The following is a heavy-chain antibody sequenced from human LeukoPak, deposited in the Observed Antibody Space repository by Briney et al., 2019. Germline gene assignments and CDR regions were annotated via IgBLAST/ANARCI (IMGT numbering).Heavy chain of an antibody. CDR1: GGTFSSYA. CDR3: ASRTIYGGNGGPFDY. J-gene: IGHJ4*02. D-gene: IGHD4/OR15-4a*01. CDR2: IIPIFGTA. Sequence: SVKVSCKASGGTFSSYAISWVRQAPGQGLEWVGGIIPIFGTANYAQKFQGRVTITTDESTSTAYMELSSLRSEDTAVYYCASRTIYGGNGGPFDYWGQGTLVTVSS. V-gene: IGHV1-69*05.